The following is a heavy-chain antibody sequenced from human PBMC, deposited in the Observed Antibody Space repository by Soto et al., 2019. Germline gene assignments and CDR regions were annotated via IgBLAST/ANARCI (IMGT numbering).Heavy chain of an antibody. Sequence: GGSLRLSCAASGFTFSTYAMTWVRQAPGRGLEWVSTILHDETPFYTDSVKGRFTISRDNVRGTLYLQMNGLRVEDAALYFCAKDLFPTSGQRFFFESWGQGSLVTVSS. CDR3: AKDLFPTSGQRFFFES. CDR2: ILHDETP. V-gene: IGHV3-23*01. D-gene: IGHD2-21*01. CDR1: GFTFSTYA. J-gene: IGHJ4*02.